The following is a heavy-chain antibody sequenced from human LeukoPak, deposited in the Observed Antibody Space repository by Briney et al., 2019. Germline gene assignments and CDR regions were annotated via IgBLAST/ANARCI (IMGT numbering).Heavy chain of an antibody. CDR1: GYTFTSYG. D-gene: IGHD6-6*01. J-gene: IGHJ5*02. Sequence: GASVKVSCKASGYTFTSYGISWVRQAPGQGLEWMGWISAYNGNTNYAQKLQGRVTMTTDKSTSTAYMELRSLRSDDTAVYYCARGRQLVPNNWFDPWGQGTLVTVSS. CDR2: ISAYNGNT. CDR3: ARGRQLVPNNWFDP. V-gene: IGHV1-18*01.